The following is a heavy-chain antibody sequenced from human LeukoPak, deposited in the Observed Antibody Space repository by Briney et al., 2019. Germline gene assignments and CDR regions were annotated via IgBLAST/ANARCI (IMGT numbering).Heavy chain of an antibody. D-gene: IGHD5-24*01. CDR2: INNSGST. CDR1: GVSFSGYY. J-gene: IGHJ4*02. CDR3: ARGKGDGYNFNSDY. V-gene: IGHV4-34*01. Sequence: PSEPLSLTCAVYGVSFSGYYWSWIRQPPGKGLEWLGEINNSGSTNYNPSVKGRVTISIGTSKNQFSLKLSSVTAPDTAVYYCARGKGDGYNFNSDYWGQGSLVTVSS.